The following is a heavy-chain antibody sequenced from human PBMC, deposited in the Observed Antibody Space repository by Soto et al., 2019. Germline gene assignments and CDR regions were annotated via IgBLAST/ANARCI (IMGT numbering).Heavy chain of an antibody. CDR1: GYTFTSYY. J-gene: IGHJ6*02. D-gene: IGHD3-22*01. Sequence: ASVKVSCKASGYTFTSYYMHWLRRAPGQGLEWMGIINPSGGSTSYAQKFQGRVTMTRDTSTSTVYMELSSLRSEDTAVYYCARDLMITTTIIVISYYYYGMDVWGQGTTVTVSS. V-gene: IGHV1-46*01. CDR2: INPSGGST. CDR3: ARDLMITTTIIVISYYYYGMDV.